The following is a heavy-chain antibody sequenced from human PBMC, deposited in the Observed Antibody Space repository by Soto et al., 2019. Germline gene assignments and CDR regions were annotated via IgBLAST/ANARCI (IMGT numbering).Heavy chain of an antibody. CDR1: GGSLSSYY. J-gene: IGHJ1*01. Sequence: SETLSLTCTVSGGSLSSYYWTWIRQSPGKGLEWIGYVYFSGNTNYNPSLKSRVTISTDTSKNQFSLRLASVTAADTAFYYCGSVRPSGYVLSWGQGTLVTVS. D-gene: IGHD6-25*01. CDR2: VYFSGNT. CDR3: GSVRPSGYVLS. V-gene: IGHV4-59*01.